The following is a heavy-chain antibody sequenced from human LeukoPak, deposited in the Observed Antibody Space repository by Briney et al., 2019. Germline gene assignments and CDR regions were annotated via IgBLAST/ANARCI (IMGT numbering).Heavy chain of an antibody. J-gene: IGHJ4*02. V-gene: IGHV3-23*01. CDR1: GFTLSTNA. CDR2: ISGSGASA. D-gene: IGHD1-26*01. Sequence: EGSLRLSCLTSGFTLSTNAMSWVRQAPGKGLEWISGISGSGASAYYADSVKGRFTISRDDSRNTLYLQMNSLRGDDTAVYYCAKDVGKWESLHFFDYWGQGTLVTVSS. CDR3: AKDVGKWESLHFFDY.